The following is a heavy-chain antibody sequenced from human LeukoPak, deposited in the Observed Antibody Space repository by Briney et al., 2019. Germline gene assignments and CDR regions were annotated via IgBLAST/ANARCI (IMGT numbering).Heavy chain of an antibody. Sequence: SETLSLTCTVSGGSISSSSYYWGWIRQPPGKGLEWIGSIYYSGSTYYNPSLKSRVTISVDTSKNQFSLKLSSVTAADTAVYYCARHDVAVVVADNWFDPWGQGTLVTVSS. CDR3: ARHDVAVVVADNWFDP. J-gene: IGHJ5*02. D-gene: IGHD2-15*01. CDR2: IYYSGST. V-gene: IGHV4-39*01. CDR1: GGSISSSSYY.